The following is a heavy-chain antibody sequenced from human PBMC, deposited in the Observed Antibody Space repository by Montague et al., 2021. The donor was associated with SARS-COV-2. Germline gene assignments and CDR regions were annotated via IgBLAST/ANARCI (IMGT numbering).Heavy chain of an antibody. V-gene: IGHV4-39*01. CDR2: IYYSGST. J-gene: IGHJ6*02. CDR3: ARLAPDSGSPNGYYYNGMDV. CDR1: GGSITSSSYY. D-gene: IGHD1-26*01. Sequence: SETLSPTCTVSGGSITSSSYYWGWIRQPPGKGLEWIGSIYYSGSTYYNPSLKSRVTISVDTSKNQFSLKLSSVTAADTAVYYCARLAPDSGSPNGYYYNGMDVWGQGTTVTVSS.